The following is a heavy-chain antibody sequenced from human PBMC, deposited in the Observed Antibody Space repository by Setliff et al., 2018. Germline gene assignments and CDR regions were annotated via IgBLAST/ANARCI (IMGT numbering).Heavy chain of an antibody. CDR1: GGSINNYY. Sequence: SETLSLTCTVSGGSINNYYWSWIRQPAGKGLEWIGRVYSNVGTNFNPSLKSRVTMSVDASKNQIPLKLMSVTAADTAVYYCASRNSDGGPEYFRHWGQGALVTVSS. CDR2: VYSNVGT. J-gene: IGHJ1*01. CDR3: ASRNSDGGPEYFRH. V-gene: IGHV4-4*07. D-gene: IGHD1-26*01.